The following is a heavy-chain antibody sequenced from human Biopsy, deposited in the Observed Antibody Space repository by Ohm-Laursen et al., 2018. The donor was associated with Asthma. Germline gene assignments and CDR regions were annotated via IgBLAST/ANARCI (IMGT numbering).Heavy chain of an antibody. CDR3: AGFCSGGNCPDH. J-gene: IGHJ4*02. Sequence: SDTLSLTCVVYGGSFSSNYWSWIRQTPGKGLEWLGDPHHRGYTNYNPSLGSRPTFSVDASKNQFSLRPTSVTAADTAVYYCAGFCSGGNCPDHWGQGTLVTVSS. V-gene: IGHV4-34*01. CDR1: GGSFSSNY. D-gene: IGHD2-15*01. CDR2: PHHRGYT.